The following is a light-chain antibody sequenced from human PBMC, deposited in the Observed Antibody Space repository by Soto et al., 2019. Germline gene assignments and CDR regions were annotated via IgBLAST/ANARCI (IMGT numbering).Light chain of an antibody. CDR1: QSVRSN. CDR2: GAA. V-gene: IGKV3-20*01. CDR3: QHYVSPPIT. J-gene: IGKJ5*01. Sequence: EIVLTQSPATLSVSPGERATLSCRASQSVRSNLAWYQQKPGQPPALLFYGAASRAAGISDRFSGRGSGTDFTLTISRLEDEDFALYYWQHYVSPPITFGPGTRLEI.